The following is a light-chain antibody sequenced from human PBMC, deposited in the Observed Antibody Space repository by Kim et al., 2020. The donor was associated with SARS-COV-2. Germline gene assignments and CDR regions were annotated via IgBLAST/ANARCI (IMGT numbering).Light chain of an antibody. CDR1: QSVSSNF. CDR3: QQYGSSALT. Sequence: EIVLTQSPGTLSLSPGVRATLSCRASQSVSSNFLAWYQQKPGQAPRLVIFGASSRATGIPDRFSGSGSGTDFTLTISRLEPEDCALYYCQQYGSSALTFGGGTKVDIK. CDR2: GAS. V-gene: IGKV3-20*01. J-gene: IGKJ4*01.